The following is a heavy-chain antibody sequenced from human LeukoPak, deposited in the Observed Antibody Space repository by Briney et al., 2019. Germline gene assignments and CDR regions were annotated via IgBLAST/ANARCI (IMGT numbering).Heavy chain of an antibody. CDR1: GFTFTNYW. J-gene: IGHJ4*02. D-gene: IGHD5-18*01. V-gene: IGHV3-7*04. CDR2: IKEDGSEK. Sequence: GGSLRLSCAASGFTFTNYWMSWVRQAPGKGLEWVANIKEDGSEKYYVDSVRGRFTISRDNAKSSLYLQMNSLRAEDTAVYYCARGVNTALAPADYWGQGTLVTVSS. CDR3: ARGVNTALAPADY.